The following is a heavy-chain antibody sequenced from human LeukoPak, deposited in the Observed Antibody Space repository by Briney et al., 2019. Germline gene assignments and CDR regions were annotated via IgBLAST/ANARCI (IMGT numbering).Heavy chain of an antibody. D-gene: IGHD1-7*01. CDR1: AFTFSSNA. CDR2: VSSNEAST. V-gene: IGHV3-64*01. Sequence: GGSLRLSSAASAFTFSSNAMHRHPQAQGQGLEYVSAVSSNEASTYYANSVKGSFTISTATSKTTMYLQMGSLSAADMAVYYCAREVTGTTAPGSSYYMDVWGKGATVTVCS. J-gene: IGHJ6*03. CDR3: AREVTGTTAPGSSYYMDV.